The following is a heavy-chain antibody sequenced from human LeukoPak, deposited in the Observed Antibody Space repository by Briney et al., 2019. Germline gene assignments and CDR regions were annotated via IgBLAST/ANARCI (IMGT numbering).Heavy chain of an antibody. V-gene: IGHV3-9*01. D-gene: IGHD3-9*01. J-gene: IGHJ4*02. CDR2: ISWNSGSI. CDR3: ASDLTGYFDY. Sequence: GGSLRLSCAASGFTFDDYAMHWVRQAPGKGLEWVSGISWNSGSIGYADSVKGRFTISRDNAKNSLYLQMNSLRAEDTALYYCASDLTGYFDYWGQGTLVTVSS. CDR1: GFTFDDYA.